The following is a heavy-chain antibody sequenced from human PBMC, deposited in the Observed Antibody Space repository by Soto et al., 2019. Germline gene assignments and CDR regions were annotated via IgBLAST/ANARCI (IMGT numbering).Heavy chain of an antibody. D-gene: IGHD3-3*01. J-gene: IGHJ5*02. CDR2: IYHSGST. Sequence: SETLSVTCSVSGGSISSSNWCSWGCQLPGQGMAWIGEIYHSGSTNYNPSLKSRVTISVDKSKNQLSLKLSSVTAADTAVYSCARAPRLTIFGVVIIGDWFDPWGQGTLVTVSS. V-gene: IGHV4-4*02. CDR1: GGSISSSNW. CDR3: ARAPRLTIFGVVIIGDWFDP.